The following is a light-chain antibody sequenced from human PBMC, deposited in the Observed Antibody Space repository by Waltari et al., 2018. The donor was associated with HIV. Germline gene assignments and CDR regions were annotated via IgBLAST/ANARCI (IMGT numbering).Light chain of an antibody. CDR2: GAS. Sequence: ATRMTQSPSSLSASTGDKVTITCRASQDIGNYLAWYQQKPGKAPKLLIYGASTLQSGVPPRFSCSGSGTDFTLTINCLQSEDFATYFCQQCYSNPRTFGQGTKVEIK. CDR3: QQCYSNPRT. J-gene: IGKJ1*01. V-gene: IGKV1-8*01. CDR1: QDIGNY.